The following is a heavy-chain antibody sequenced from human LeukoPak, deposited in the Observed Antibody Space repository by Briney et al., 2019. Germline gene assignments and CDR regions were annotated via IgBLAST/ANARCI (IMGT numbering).Heavy chain of an antibody. J-gene: IGHJ4*02. CDR2: INSSGSTK. Sequence: PGGSLTLSCAASGFTFSSYDMNWVRQAPGKGLEWVSYINSSGSTKYYADPVKGRIISSRANTKNFLYLQMNSLRAEDTAFYYCGRDLLIVSGSSLDYWGQGTLVTVSS. V-gene: IGHV3-48*03. CDR1: GFTFSSYD. D-gene: IGHD1-26*01. CDR3: GRDLLIVSGSSLDY.